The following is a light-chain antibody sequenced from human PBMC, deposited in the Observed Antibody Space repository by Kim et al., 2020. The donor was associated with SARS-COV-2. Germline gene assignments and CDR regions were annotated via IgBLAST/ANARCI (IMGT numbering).Light chain of an antibody. CDR3: QQSYSTPYT. CDR2: AAS. J-gene: IGKJ2*01. Sequence: SASVGDRVNITCRASQSISSYLNWYQQKPGKAPKLLIYAASSLQSGVPSRFSGSGSRTDFTLTISSLQPEDVATYYCQQSYSTPYTFGQGTKLEI. CDR1: QSISSY. V-gene: IGKV1-39*01.